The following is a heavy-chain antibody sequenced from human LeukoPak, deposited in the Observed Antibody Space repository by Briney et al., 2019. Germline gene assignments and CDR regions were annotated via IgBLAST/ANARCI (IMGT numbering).Heavy chain of an antibody. D-gene: IGHD6-6*01. J-gene: IGHJ5*02. CDR2: ISSSGSTI. V-gene: IGHV3-11*01. CDR3: AKDSSSLLVDWFDP. CDR1: GFTFSDYY. Sequence: GGSLRLSCAASGFTFSDYYMSWIRQAPGKGLEWVSYISSSGSTIYYADSVKGRFTISRDNSKNTLYLQMNSLRAEDTAVYYCAKDSSSLLVDWFDPWGQGTLVTVSS.